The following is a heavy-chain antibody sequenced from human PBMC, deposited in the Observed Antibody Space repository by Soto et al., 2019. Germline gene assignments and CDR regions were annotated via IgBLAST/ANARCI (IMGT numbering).Heavy chain of an antibody. V-gene: IGHV3-21*01. D-gene: IGHD2-2*01. CDR2: ISSSSSYI. J-gene: IGHJ6*03. CDR1: GFTFSSYS. CDR3: ARELDLEVVPAAMRDYYYYYYMDV. Sequence: GGSLRLSCAASGFTFSSYSMNWVRQAPGKGLEWVSSISSSSSYIYYADSVKGRFTISRDNAKNSLYLQMNSLRAEDTAVNNNARELDLEVVPAAMRDYYYYYYMDVWGKGTTVTVSS.